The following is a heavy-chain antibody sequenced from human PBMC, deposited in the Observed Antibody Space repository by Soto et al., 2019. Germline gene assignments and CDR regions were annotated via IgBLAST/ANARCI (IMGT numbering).Heavy chain of an antibody. Sequence: GESPKISCKGSGYSFTSYWISWVRQMPGKGLEWXGRXXPXXSXTXXXPXXXGHVTISADKSISTAYLQWSSLKASDTAMYYCARRDIEHESYPIDYWGQGTLVTVSS. V-gene: IGHV5-10-1*01. D-gene: IGHD1-26*01. CDR3: ARRDIEHESYPIDY. CDR2: XXPXXSXT. J-gene: IGHJ4*02. CDR1: GYSFTSYW.